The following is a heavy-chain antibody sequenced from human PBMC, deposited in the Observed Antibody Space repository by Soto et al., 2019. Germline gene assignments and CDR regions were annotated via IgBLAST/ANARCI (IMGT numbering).Heavy chain of an antibody. J-gene: IGHJ6*03. D-gene: IGHD2-2*01. CDR3: ARRAISVVPAANTEDYYYYYMDV. CDR1: GYSFTSYW. CDR2: IYPGDSDT. V-gene: IGHV5-51*01. Sequence: GESLKISCKGSGYSFTSYWIGWVRQMPGKGLEWMGIIYPGDSDTRYSPSFQGQVTISADKSISTAYLQWSSLKASDTAMYYCARRAISVVPAANTEDYYYYYMDVWGKGTTVTVSS.